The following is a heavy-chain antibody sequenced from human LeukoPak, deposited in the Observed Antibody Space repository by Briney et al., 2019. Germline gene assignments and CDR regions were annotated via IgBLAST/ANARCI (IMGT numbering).Heavy chain of an antibody. CDR3: AKDLYYYDSSGYYYADY. V-gene: IGHV3-30*18. Sequence: PGRSLRLSFAASGFTFSSYGMHWVRQAPGKGLEWVAVISYDGSNKYYADSVKGRFTISRDNSKNTLYLQMNSLRAEDTAVYYCAKDLYYYDSSGYYYADYWGQGTLVTVSS. CDR2: ISYDGSNK. CDR1: GFTFSSYG. D-gene: IGHD3-22*01. J-gene: IGHJ4*02.